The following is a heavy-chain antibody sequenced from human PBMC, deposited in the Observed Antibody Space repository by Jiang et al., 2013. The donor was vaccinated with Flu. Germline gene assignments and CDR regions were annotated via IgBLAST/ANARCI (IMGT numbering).Heavy chain of an antibody. CDR2: IKSKTDGGTT. V-gene: IGHV3-15*01. CDR3: TTGPLVVLTAYFDY. CDR1: GFTFSNAW. D-gene: IGHD3-22*01. Sequence: VQLVESGGGLVKPGGSLRLSCAASGFTFSNAWMTWVRQAPGKGLEWVGRIKSKTDGGTTDYAAPVKGRFTISRDDSKNTLYLQMNSLKTDDTAVYYCTTGPLVVLTAYFDYWGQGTLVTVSS. J-gene: IGHJ4*02.